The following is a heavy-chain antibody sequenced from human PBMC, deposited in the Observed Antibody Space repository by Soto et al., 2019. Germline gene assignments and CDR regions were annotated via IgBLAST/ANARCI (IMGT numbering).Heavy chain of an antibody. CDR1: GYTFTSYG. CDR2: ISAYNGHT. Sequence: QVQLVQSGAEVKKAGASVKVSCKASGYTFTSYGITWVRQAPGQGLEWMGWISAYNGHTNYAQKFQGRVTMTTDTSTSTAYMERRSLRSDDTAVYYCARSPSATGTTWFDPWGQGTLVTVSS. J-gene: IGHJ5*02. CDR3: ARSPSATGTTWFDP. V-gene: IGHV1-18*04. D-gene: IGHD6-13*01.